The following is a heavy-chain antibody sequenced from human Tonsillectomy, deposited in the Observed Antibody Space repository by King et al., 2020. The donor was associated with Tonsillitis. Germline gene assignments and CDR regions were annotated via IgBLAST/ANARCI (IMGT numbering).Heavy chain of an antibody. J-gene: IGHJ4*02. CDR1: GFTFSIYS. D-gene: IGHD2-2*01. Sequence: QLVQSGGGLVKPGGSLRLSCAASGFTFSIYSMNWVRQAPGKGLEWVSSISISSSYIYYADSVKGRFTISRDNTKNSLYLQMNSLRAEDTAVYDCARDIGHGVVVGRAAMDYWGQGTLVTVSS. V-gene: IGHV3-21*01. CDR2: ISISSSYI. CDR3: ARDIGHGVVVGRAAMDY.